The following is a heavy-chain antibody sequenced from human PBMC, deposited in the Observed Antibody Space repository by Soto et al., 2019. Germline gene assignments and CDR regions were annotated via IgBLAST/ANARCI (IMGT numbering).Heavy chain of an antibody. D-gene: IGHD3-22*01. V-gene: IGHV4-59*01. CDR2: IYYSGST. Sequence: QVQLQESGPGLVKPSETLSLTCTVSGGSISSYYWSWIRQPPGKGLEWTGYIYYSGSTNYNPSLKSRVTISVDTSKNQFSLKLSSVTAADTAVYYCARVAYDSSGYPYFDYWGQGTLVTVSS. J-gene: IGHJ4*02. CDR3: ARVAYDSSGYPYFDY. CDR1: GGSISSYY.